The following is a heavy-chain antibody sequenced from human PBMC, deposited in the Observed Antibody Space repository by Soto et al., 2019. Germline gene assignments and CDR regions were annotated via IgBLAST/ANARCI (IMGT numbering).Heavy chain of an antibody. CDR2: IWYDGSNK. CDR3: GGGGAYCSSTSCREDYYYYYGMDV. CDR1: GFTFSSYG. Sequence: PGGSLRLSCAASGFTFSSYGMHWVRQAPGKGLEWVAVIWYDGSNKYYADSVKGRFTISRDNSKNTLYLQMNSLRAEDTAMYYWGGGGAYCSSTSCREDYYYYYGMDVWGKGTTVPVSS. J-gene: IGHJ6*04. V-gene: IGHV3-33*01. D-gene: IGHD2-2*01.